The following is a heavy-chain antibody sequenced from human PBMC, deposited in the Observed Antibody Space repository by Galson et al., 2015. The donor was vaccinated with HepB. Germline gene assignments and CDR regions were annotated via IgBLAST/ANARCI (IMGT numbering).Heavy chain of an antibody. D-gene: IGHD1-1*01. CDR1: GFSFSGFG. Sequence: SLRLSCAASGFSFSGFGMHWVRQAPGKGPEWVAVISFDGNHKYYADSVKGRFSISRDNSKSTLDLQMSSLRPEDTAMYYCSRVSMEGLMNWYFDLWGRGTLVTVSS. V-gene: IGHV3-30*03. CDR3: SRVSMEGLMNWYFDL. J-gene: IGHJ2*01. CDR2: ISFDGNHK.